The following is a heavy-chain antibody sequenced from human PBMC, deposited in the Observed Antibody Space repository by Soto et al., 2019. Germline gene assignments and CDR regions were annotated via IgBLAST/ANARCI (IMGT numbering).Heavy chain of an antibody. V-gene: IGHV3-33*01. CDR3: ARKEWELLRHYYYFYGMDV. Sequence: QVQLVESGGGVVQPGRSLRLSCAASGFTFSSYGMHWVRQAPGKGLEWVAVIWYDGSNKYYADSVKGRFTISRDNSKNNLYLQKNRLRGEDKAVFYCARKEWELLRHYYYFYGMDVWGQGTTVTVSS. D-gene: IGHD1-26*01. CDR2: IWYDGSNK. CDR1: GFTFSSYG. J-gene: IGHJ6*02.